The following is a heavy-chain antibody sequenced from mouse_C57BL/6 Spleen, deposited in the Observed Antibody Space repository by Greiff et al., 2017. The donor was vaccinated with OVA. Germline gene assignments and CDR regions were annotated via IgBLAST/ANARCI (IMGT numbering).Heavy chain of an antibody. D-gene: IGHD2-4*01. CDR1: GFTFSDYY. Sequence: EVKLVESEGGLVQPGSSMKLSCTASGFTFSDYYMAWVRQVPEKGLEWVANINYDGSSTYYLDSLKSRFIISRDNAKNILYLQMSSLKSEDTATYYCARGGLGYFDVWGTGTTVTVSS. CDR2: INYDGSST. J-gene: IGHJ1*03. CDR3: ARGGLGYFDV. V-gene: IGHV5-16*01.